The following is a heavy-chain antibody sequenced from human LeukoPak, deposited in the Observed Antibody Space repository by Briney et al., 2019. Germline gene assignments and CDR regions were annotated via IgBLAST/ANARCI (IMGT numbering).Heavy chain of an antibody. CDR3: ARETDSTLFDY. CDR2: IKQDGTEK. V-gene: IGHV3-7*01. J-gene: IGHJ4*02. Sequence: PGGSLRLSCASSGFTFTTYWMSWVRQPPGKGLEGVANIKQDGTEKYYVDSVKGRFTISRDNAKNSLYLQMNSLRAEDTAVYYCARETDSTLFDYWGQGTLVTVSS. CDR1: GFTFTTYW. D-gene: IGHD2-2*01.